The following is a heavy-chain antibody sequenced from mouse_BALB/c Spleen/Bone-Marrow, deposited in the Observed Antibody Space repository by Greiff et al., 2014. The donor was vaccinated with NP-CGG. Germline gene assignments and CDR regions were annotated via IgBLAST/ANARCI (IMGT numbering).Heavy chain of an antibody. Sequence: VMLVESGPGLVAPSQSLSITCTVSGFSLTSYGVHWVRQPPGKGLEWLGVIWAGGSTNYNSALMSRLSISRDNSKSQVFLKMNSLQTDDTAMYYCARSTMITEGFAYWGQGTLVTVSA. CDR1: GFSLTSYG. CDR2: IWAGGST. CDR3: ARSTMITEGFAY. J-gene: IGHJ3*01. D-gene: IGHD2-4*01. V-gene: IGHV2-9*02.